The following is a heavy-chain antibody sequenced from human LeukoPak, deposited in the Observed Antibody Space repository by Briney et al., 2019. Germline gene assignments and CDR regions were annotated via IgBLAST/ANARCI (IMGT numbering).Heavy chain of an antibody. CDR1: GFTFNIYA. V-gene: IGHV3-23*01. D-gene: IGHD3-3*01. CDR3: AKDGLGVLRFLEWPDPYYFDY. CDR2: ISGSGGST. Sequence: GGSLRLSCAASGFTFNIYAMSWVRQAPGKGLEWVSAISGSGGSTYYADSVKGRFTISRDNSKNTLYLQMNSLRAEDTAVYYCAKDGLGVLRFLEWPDPYYFDYWGQGTLVTVSS. J-gene: IGHJ4*02.